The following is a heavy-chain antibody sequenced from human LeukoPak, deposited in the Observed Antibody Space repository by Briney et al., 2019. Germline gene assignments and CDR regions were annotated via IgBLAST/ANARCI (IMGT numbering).Heavy chain of an antibody. CDR3: AKKLNYYGSGSRVAY. V-gene: IGHV3-23*01. D-gene: IGHD3-10*01. J-gene: IGHJ4*02. CDR1: GFTFSSYG. Sequence: PGGTLRLSCAASGFTFSSYGMSWVRQAPGKGLEWVSAISGSGGSTYYADSVKGRFTISRDNSKNTLYLQMNSLRAEDTAVYYCAKKLNYYGSGSRVAYWGQGTLVTVSS. CDR2: ISGSGGST.